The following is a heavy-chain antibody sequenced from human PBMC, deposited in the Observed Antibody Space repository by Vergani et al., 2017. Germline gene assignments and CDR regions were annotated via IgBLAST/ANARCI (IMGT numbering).Heavy chain of an antibody. CDR3: AQRGISEDAFDI. CDR1: GYTFTSYG. Sequence: QVQLVQSGAEVKKPGASVKVSCKASGYTFTSYGISWVRQAPGQGLEWMGWISAYNGNTNYAQKLQGRVTMTRDTSINTAYMELSRLRSDDTAVYYCAQRGISEDAFDIWGQGTMVTVSS. V-gene: IGHV1-18*01. CDR2: ISAYNGNT. D-gene: IGHD3-10*01. J-gene: IGHJ3*02.